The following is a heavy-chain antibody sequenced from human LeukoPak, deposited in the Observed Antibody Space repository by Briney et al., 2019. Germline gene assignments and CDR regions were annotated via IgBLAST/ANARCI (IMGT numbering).Heavy chain of an antibody. V-gene: IGHV3-30*04. CDR1: GFRFNNYA. Sequence: PGGSLRLSCAASGFRFNNYAMHWVRQPPGTGLEWVAVISMDGIQEYYADSVKGRFSISRDNSKNTLYLQMNSLRSEDTAVYYCAREVYSYALDALDLWGQGTMVTLSS. D-gene: IGHD5-18*01. CDR3: AREVYSYALDALDL. CDR2: ISMDGIQE. J-gene: IGHJ3*01.